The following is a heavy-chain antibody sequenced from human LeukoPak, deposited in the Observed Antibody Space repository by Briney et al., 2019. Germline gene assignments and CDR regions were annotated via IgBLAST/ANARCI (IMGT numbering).Heavy chain of an antibody. J-gene: IGHJ4*02. D-gene: IGHD2-15*01. Sequence: GGSLRLSCAASGFTVSSNYMSWVRQAPGKGLEWVSAISGSGGSTYYADSVKGRFTISRDNSKNTLYLQMNSLRAEDTAVYYCAKEPSMLLTKYYFDYWGQGTLVTVSS. CDR3: AKEPSMLLTKYYFDY. CDR2: ISGSGGST. CDR1: GFTVSSNY. V-gene: IGHV3-23*01.